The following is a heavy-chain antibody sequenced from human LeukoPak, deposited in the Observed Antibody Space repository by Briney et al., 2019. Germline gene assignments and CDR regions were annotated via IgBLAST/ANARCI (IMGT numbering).Heavy chain of an antibody. Sequence: WASVKVSCKASGGTFSSYAISWVRQAPGQGLEWMGGIIPIFGTANYAQKFQGRVTITTDESTSTAYMELSSLRSEDTAVYYCARGCEYSSSSCSLGYYYMDVWGKGTTVTVSS. V-gene: IGHV1-69*05. CDR2: IIPIFGTA. J-gene: IGHJ6*03. CDR3: ARGCEYSSSSCSLGYYYMDV. CDR1: GGTFSSYA. D-gene: IGHD6-6*01.